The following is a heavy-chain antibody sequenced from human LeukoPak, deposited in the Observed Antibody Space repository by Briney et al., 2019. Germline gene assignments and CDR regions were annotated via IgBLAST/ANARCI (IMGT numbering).Heavy chain of an antibody. V-gene: IGHV4-59*08. CDR2: IYYSGST. CDR3: ARGHQSLVSMIRGVISWLDP. Sequence: SETLSLTCSVSGGSISSYYWSWIRQPPGEGLEWIGYIYYSGSTNYNPSLKSRVTISVDTSKNQFSLKLSSVTAADTAVYYCARGHQSLVSMIRGVISWLDPWGQGTLVTVSS. D-gene: IGHD3-10*01. CDR1: GGSISSYY. J-gene: IGHJ5*02.